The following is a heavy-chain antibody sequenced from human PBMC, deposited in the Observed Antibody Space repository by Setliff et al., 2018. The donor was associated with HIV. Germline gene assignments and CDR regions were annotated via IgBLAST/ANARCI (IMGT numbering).Heavy chain of an antibody. V-gene: IGHV1-8*03. CDR1: ADTFTNCL. CDR2: MNPNSGNR. J-gene: IGHJ4*02. D-gene: IGHD3-10*01. CDR3: ARGGEGMALYPDY. Sequence: ASVKVSCKASADTFTNCLINWVRQAPGQGLEWMGWMNPNSGNRGYAQKFQGRVTITRDTSASTAYMELSSLRSEDTGVYYCARGGEGMALYPDYWGQGTLVTVSS.